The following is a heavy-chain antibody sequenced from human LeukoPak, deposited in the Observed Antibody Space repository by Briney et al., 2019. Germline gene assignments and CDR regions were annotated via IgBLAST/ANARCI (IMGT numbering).Heavy chain of an antibody. Sequence: GSLRLSCAASGFTFRSYAMHWVRQAPGKGLEWVAVISYDGSNKYYADSVKGRFTISRDNSKNTLYLQMNSLRAEDTAVYYCARDLAGYTDYWGQGTLVTVSS. D-gene: IGHD3-9*01. J-gene: IGHJ4*02. CDR3: ARDLAGYTDY. V-gene: IGHV3-30-3*01. CDR1: GFTFRSYA. CDR2: ISYDGSNK.